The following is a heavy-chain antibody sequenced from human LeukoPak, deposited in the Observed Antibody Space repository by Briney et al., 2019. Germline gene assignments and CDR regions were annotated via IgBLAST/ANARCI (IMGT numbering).Heavy chain of an antibody. D-gene: IGHD2-15*01. CDR1: GGTFSSYA. Sequence: GASVKVSCKASGGTFSSYAISWVRQAPGQGLEWMGGIIPIFGTANYAQKFQGRVTITADESTSTAYMELSSLGSEDTAVYYCARGEGYCSGGSCYDYWGQGTLVTVSS. V-gene: IGHV1-69*13. CDR2: IIPIFGTA. J-gene: IGHJ4*02. CDR3: ARGEGYCSGGSCYDY.